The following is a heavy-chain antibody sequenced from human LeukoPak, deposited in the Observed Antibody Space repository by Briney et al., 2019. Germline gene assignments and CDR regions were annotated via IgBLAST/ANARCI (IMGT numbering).Heavy chain of an antibody. CDR2: ISGSGGST. D-gene: IGHD1-26*01. V-gene: IGHV3-23*01. J-gene: IGHJ4*02. CDR1: GFTFSSYA. Sequence: PGGSLRLSCAASGFTFSSYAMSWVRQAPGKGLEWVSAISGSGGSTYYADSVKGRFTISRDNSKNTLYLQMDTLTAEDTAVYYCAKDQGASSYSFDYWGRGTLVTVSS. CDR3: AKDQGASSYSFDY.